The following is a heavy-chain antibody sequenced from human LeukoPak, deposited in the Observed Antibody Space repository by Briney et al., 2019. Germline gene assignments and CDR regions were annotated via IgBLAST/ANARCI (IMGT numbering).Heavy chain of an antibody. CDR1: GFTVSSNY. CDR2: IYSGGST. CDR3: AKDGGRDGYNEYYFDY. D-gene: IGHD5-24*01. J-gene: IGHJ4*02. Sequence: PGGSLRLSCAASGFTVSSNYMSWVRQAPGKGLEWVSVIYSGGSTYYADSVKGRFTISRDNSKNTLSLQMNSLRTEDTAVYYCAKDGGRDGYNEYYFDYWGQGTLVTVSS. V-gene: IGHV3-53*01.